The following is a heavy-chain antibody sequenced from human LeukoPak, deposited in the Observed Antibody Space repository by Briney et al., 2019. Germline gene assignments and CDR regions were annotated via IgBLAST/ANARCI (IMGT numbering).Heavy chain of an antibody. CDR1: GYSISSGYY. Sequence: SETLSLTCTVSGYSISSGYYWGWIRQPPGKGLEWIGSIYHSGSTYYNPSLKSRVTISVDTSKNQFSLKLSSVTAADTAGYYCGKFYVFWIFYFDYWAKETLVTSSS. D-gene: IGHD3-3*01. CDR3: GKFYVFWIFYFDY. V-gene: IGHV4-38-2*02. CDR2: IYHSGST. J-gene: IGHJ4*02.